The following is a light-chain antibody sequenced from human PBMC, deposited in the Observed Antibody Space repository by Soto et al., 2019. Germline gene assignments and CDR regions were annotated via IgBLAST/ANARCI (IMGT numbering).Light chain of an antibody. CDR2: SNN. CDR1: SSNIGSNT. V-gene: IGLV1-44*01. Sequence: QSALTQPTSASATPGQSVTISCSGSSSNIGSNTVNWYQQLPGTAPKLLIYSNNQRPSGVPDRFSGSKSGTSASLGISGLQSEDEAVYYCATWDDSLSGSYVFGTGTKVTVL. J-gene: IGLJ1*01. CDR3: ATWDDSLSGSYV.